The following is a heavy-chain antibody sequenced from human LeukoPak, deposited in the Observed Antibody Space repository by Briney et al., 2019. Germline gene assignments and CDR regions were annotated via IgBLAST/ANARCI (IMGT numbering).Heavy chain of an antibody. CDR2: IYSGGST. D-gene: IGHD5-24*01. J-gene: IGHJ4*02. V-gene: IGHV3-53*04. CDR3: ARGGDGYNLDY. Sequence: GGSLRLSCAASGFTVSSNYMSWVRQAPGKGLEWVSVIYSGGSTYYADCVKGRFTISRHNSKNTLYLQMNSLRAEDTAVYYCARGGDGYNLDYWGQGTLVTVSS. CDR1: GFTVSSNY.